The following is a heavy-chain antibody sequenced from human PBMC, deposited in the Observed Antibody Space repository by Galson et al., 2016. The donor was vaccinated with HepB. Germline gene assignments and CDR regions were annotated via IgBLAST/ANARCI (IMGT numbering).Heavy chain of an antibody. Sequence: TLSLTCTVSGASISSGGHSWSWIRQPPGKGLEWIAYIFHSGSTYYNPSLKSRVAMSVDRSKNQLSLKLSSVTAADTAVYYCARVEVVTPGAPFDPWGQGTLVTVSS. D-gene: IGHD2-2*01. CDR2: IFHSGST. CDR1: GASISSGGHS. J-gene: IGHJ5*02. V-gene: IGHV4-30-2*01. CDR3: ARVEVVTPGAPFDP.